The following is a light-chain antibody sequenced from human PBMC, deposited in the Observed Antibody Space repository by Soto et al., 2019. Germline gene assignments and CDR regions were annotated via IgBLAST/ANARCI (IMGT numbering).Light chain of an antibody. CDR3: QQYDTLWT. CDR1: QSISSR. Sequence: IQLTQSPSSLSASVGDRVTITCRASQSISSRLAWYQQKPGKAPKPLIYRATSLESGVPSRFSGSESGTEFTLTISSLQPDDFATYYCQQYDTLWTFGQGTKVDIK. J-gene: IGKJ1*01. CDR2: RAT. V-gene: IGKV1-5*03.